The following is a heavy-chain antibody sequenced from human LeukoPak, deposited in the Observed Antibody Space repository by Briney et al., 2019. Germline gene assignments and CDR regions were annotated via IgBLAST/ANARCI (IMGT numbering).Heavy chain of an antibody. V-gene: IGHV4-38-2*01. CDR2: IYHSGST. Sequence: SETLSFTCAVSGYSISSGYYWGWIRQPPGKGLEWIGSIYHSGSTYYNPSLKSRVTISVDTSKNQFSLKLSSVTAADTAVYYCASYYDYVWGSLPVDYWGQGTLVTVSS. D-gene: IGHD3-16*01. J-gene: IGHJ4*02. CDR3: ASYYDYVWGSLPVDY. CDR1: GYSISSGYY.